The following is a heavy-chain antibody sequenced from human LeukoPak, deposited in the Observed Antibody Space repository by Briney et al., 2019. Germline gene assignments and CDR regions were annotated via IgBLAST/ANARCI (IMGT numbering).Heavy chain of an antibody. Sequence: GESLKISCKGSGYIFTNYWIGWVRPMPGKGLEWMGIIFPGDSDIRYSPPFQGQVTISADKSISTAYLQWSSLKASDTAMYYCARPRGSGSWDAFDIWGQGTMVTVS. V-gene: IGHV5-51*01. CDR1: GYIFTNYW. J-gene: IGHJ3*02. CDR2: IFPGDSDI. CDR3: ARPRGSGSWDAFDI. D-gene: IGHD3-10*01.